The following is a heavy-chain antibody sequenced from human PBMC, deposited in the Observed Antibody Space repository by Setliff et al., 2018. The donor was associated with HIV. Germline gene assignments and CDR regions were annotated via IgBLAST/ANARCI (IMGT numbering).Heavy chain of an antibody. Sequence: SLRLSCAASGFTFSSYGMHWARQAPGKGLEWVAVISYDGTSKHYADSVKGRFTISRDNSKNTLYLHMNNLRGDDTAVYYCAKGCGGAGFCYYADYWGQGTVVTVSS. D-gene: IGHD2-21*01. CDR3: AKGCGGAGFCYYADY. CDR1: GFTFSSYG. J-gene: IGHJ4*02. V-gene: IGHV3-30*18. CDR2: ISYDGTSK.